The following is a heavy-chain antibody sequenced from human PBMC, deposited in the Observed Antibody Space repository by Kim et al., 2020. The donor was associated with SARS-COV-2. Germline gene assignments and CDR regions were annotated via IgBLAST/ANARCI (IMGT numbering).Heavy chain of an antibody. CDR2: IDPSDSYT. CDR3: ARHIHSYGYVYYYYGMDV. Sequence: GESLKISCKGSGYSFTSYWISWVRQMPGKGLEWMGRIDPSDSYTNYSPSFQGHVTISADKSISTAYLQWSSLKASDTAMYYCARHIHSYGYVYYYYGMDVWGQGTTVTVSS. CDR1: GYSFTSYW. V-gene: IGHV5-10-1*01. D-gene: IGHD5-18*01. J-gene: IGHJ6*02.